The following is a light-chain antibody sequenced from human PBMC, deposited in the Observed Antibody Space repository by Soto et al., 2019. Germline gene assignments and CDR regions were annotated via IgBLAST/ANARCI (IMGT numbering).Light chain of an antibody. V-gene: IGKV3-15*01. Sequence: EMGMTQSPGTLSVSPGERATLSCRASKSVSSNLSWYQQKPGQAPRLLIYGASTRATGIPARFSGSGSGTEFTLTISSLQSEDFAVYYCQQYSNWPPWTFGQGTKVDI. CDR3: QQYSNWPPWT. CDR2: GAS. J-gene: IGKJ1*01. CDR1: KSVSSN.